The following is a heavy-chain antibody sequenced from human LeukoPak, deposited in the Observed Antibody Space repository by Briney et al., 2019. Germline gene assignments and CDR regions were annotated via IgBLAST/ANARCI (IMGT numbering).Heavy chain of an antibody. CDR1: GYTFTSYY. Sequence: GASVKVSCKASGYTFTSYYMHWVRQAPGQGLEWMGIINPSGGSTSYAQKFQGRVTMTRDTSISTAYMELSRLRSDDTAVYYCARDNLYGSSGYYYSPRFEFDYWGQGTLVTVSS. V-gene: IGHV1-46*01. CDR3: ARDNLYGSSGYYYSPRFEFDY. J-gene: IGHJ4*02. CDR2: INPSGGST. D-gene: IGHD3-22*01.